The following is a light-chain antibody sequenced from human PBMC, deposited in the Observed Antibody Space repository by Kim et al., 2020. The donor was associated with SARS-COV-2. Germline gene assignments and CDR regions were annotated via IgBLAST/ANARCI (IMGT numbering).Light chain of an antibody. J-gene: IGLJ2*01. CDR2: SKN. CDR3: NSRDSSSDPVI. V-gene: IGLV3-19*01. CDR1: SLRRYF. Sequence: SSELTQDPAVSVALGQTVRITCQGDSLRRYFASWYQQKPGQAPVLVIYSKNSRPSGIPYRFYGSSSGNTAILTINGAQAEDEGYYYCNSRDSSSDPVIFG.